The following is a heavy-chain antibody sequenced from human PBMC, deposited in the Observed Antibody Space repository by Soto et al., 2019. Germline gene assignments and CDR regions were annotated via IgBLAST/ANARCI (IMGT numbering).Heavy chain of an antibody. V-gene: IGHV4-4*07. CDR1: GDSIGNFY. CDR2: LSASGRT. Sequence: SETLSLTCAISGDSIGNFYWGWIRQPAGKGLESLGRLSASGRTNYSPSLQSRVTMSLDRSKNRFSLRLTSVSAADTDVYFYARGMGRYFDLWGRGTLVTVYS. J-gene: IGHJ2*01. CDR3: ARGMGRYFDL. D-gene: IGHD2-8*01.